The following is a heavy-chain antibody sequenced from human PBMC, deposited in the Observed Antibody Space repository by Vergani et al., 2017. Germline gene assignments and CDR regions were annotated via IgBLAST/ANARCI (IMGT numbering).Heavy chain of an antibody. CDR1: GFTFSSHW. CDR3: ARGTSNNGWYVGVY. D-gene: IGHD6-19*01. J-gene: IGHJ4*02. CDR2: IKQDGSEK. V-gene: IGHV3-7*01. Sequence: EVQLVESGGGLVQPGGSLRLSCAASGFTFSSHWMSWVRQAPGKGLEWVANIKQDGSEKYYVDSAKGRFTISRDNAKNSLYLQMNSLRADDTALYYCARGTSNNGWYVGVYWGQGTLVTVSS.